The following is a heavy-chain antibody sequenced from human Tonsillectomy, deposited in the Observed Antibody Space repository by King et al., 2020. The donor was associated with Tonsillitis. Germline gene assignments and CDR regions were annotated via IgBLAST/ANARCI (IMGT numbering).Heavy chain of an antibody. D-gene: IGHD5-24*01. J-gene: IGHJ4*02. CDR2: IRFDGSNE. CDR3: AKEGRRDGYNSLDY. V-gene: IGHV3-30*02. CDR1: GFTFSSYG. Sequence: QLVQSGGGVVQPGGSLRLSCAASGFTFSSYGMHWVHQAPGKGLEWVASIRFDGSNEYYVDAVKGRFTLSRDNSENTLYLQMSSLRAEDTAVYYCAKEGRRDGYNSLDYWGQGTLVTVSS.